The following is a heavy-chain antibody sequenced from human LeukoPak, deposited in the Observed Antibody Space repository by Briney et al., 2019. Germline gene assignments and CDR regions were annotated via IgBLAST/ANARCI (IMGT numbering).Heavy chain of an antibody. J-gene: IGHJ4*02. Sequence: GGSLRLSCAASGFTFSSYSMNWVRQAPGKGLACVSSISSSSSYKSYADPVKGRFTISRDNAKNSLYLQMNSLRAEDTAVYYCARDRGSSGYYYGGLDYWGQGTLVTVSS. CDR1: GFTFSSYS. CDR2: ISSSSSYK. V-gene: IGHV3-21*01. D-gene: IGHD3-22*01. CDR3: ARDRGSSGYYYGGLDY.